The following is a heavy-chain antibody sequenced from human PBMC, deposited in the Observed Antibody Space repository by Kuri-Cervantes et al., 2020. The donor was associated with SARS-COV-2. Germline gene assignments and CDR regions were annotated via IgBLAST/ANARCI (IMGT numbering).Heavy chain of an antibody. Sequence: GGSLRLSCAASGFTFSSYAMHWVRQAPGKGLEWVAVISYDGSNKYYADSVKGRFTISRDNSKNTLYLQMNSLRAEDTAVYYCAAKADTAMVDDYYFDYWGQGTLVTVSS. CDR2: ISYDGSNK. J-gene: IGHJ4*02. D-gene: IGHD5-18*01. V-gene: IGHV3-30*01. CDR3: AAKADTAMVDDYYFDY. CDR1: GFTFSSYA.